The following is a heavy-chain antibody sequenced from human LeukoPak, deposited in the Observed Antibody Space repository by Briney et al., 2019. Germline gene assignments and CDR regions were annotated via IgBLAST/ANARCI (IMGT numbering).Heavy chain of an antibody. CDR1: GFTFSSYS. D-gene: IGHD1-26*01. CDR2: ISSSSSYI. CDR3: ARSESGSSPFDY. Sequence: GGSLRLSCAASGFTFSSYSMNWVRQAPGKGLEWVSSISSSSSYIYYADSVKGRFTISRDNAKNSLYLQMNSLRAEDTAVYYCARSESGSSPFDYWGQGTLVTVSS. V-gene: IGHV3-21*01. J-gene: IGHJ4*02.